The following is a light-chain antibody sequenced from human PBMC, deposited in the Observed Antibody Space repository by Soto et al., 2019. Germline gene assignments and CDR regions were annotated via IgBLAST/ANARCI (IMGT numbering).Light chain of an antibody. CDR3: SSFAGNDNLV. CDR2: EVS. CDR1: SSDVGGYNY. V-gene: IGLV2-8*01. Sequence: QSALTQPPSASGSPGQSVAISCTGTSSDVGGYNYVSWYQHHPGTAPKLMIYEVSKRPSGVPDRFSGSRSGNTASLTVSGLQAEDEAYYYCSSFAGNDNLVFGGGTKLTVL. J-gene: IGLJ3*02.